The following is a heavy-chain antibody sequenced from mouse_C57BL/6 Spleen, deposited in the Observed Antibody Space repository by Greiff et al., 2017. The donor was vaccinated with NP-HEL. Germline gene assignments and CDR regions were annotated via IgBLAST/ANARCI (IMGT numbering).Heavy chain of an antibody. J-gene: IGHJ1*03. Sequence: VQLQQSGPELVKPGASVKISCKASGYSFTSYYIHWVKQRPGQGLEWIGWIYPGSGNTKYNEKFKGKATLTADTSSSTAYMQLSSLTSEDSAVYYCARFYGSSYRYFDVWGTGTTVTVSS. CDR2: IYPGSGNT. CDR3: ARFYGSSYRYFDV. CDR1: GYSFTSYY. D-gene: IGHD1-1*01. V-gene: IGHV1-66*01.